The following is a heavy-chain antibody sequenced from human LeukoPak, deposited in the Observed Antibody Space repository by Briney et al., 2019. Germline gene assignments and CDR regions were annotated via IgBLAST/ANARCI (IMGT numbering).Heavy chain of an antibody. Sequence: PGGSLRLSCAASGFTFSSYDMHWVRQATGKGLEWVSAIGTAGDTYYPGSVKGRFTISRENAKNSLYLQMNSLRAGDTAVYYCARGRYCSSTSCYLGGWFDPWGQGTLVTVSS. D-gene: IGHD2-2*01. J-gene: IGHJ5*02. CDR2: IGTAGDT. CDR1: GFTFSSYD. CDR3: ARGRYCSSTSCYLGGWFDP. V-gene: IGHV3-13*01.